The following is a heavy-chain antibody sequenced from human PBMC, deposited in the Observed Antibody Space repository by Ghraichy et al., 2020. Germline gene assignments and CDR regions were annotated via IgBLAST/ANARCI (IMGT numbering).Heavy chain of an antibody. V-gene: IGHV4-34*01. CDR2: INHSGST. CDR3: ARGYSHRPWTGYCSGGSCFSTSYYYYGMDV. CDR1: GGSFSGYY. Sequence: SETLSLTCAVYGGSFSGYYWSWIRQPPGKGLEWIGEINHSGSTNYNPSLKSRVTISVDTSKNQFSLKLSSVTAADTAVYYCARGYSHRPWTGYCSGGSCFSTSYYYYGMDVWGQGTTVTVSS. J-gene: IGHJ6*02. D-gene: IGHD2-15*01.